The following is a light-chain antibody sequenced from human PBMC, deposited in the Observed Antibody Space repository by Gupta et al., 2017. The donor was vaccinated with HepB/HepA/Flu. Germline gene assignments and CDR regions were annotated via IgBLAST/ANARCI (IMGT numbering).Light chain of an antibody. CDR3: QQRSNWYT. J-gene: IGKJ2*01. CDR2: DAS. V-gene: IGKV3-11*01. CDR1: QSVSSY. Sequence: IVLTQSPATLPLSPVERPTLYCRDCQSVSSYLDWYQQKPGQAPRRLIYDASNRATGIPDRFSGSGSGTDFTLAISSLEPEDFAVYYCQQRSNWYTFGQGTKLEIK.